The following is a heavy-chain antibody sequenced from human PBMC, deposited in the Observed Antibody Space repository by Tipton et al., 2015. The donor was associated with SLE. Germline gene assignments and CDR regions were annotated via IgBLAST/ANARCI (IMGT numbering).Heavy chain of an antibody. CDR2: ISGDARSI. Sequence: VQLVQSGAEVKKPGESLKISCKGSGYIFTTHWMHWVRQAPGKGLVWDSRISGDARSISYTDSVKGRFTISRDNAKNSLYLQMNSLRAEDAAVYYCARWAHYDILTAYYQSGDYYYYSGMDVWGQGTTVSVSS. J-gene: IGHJ6*02. CDR3: ARWAHYDILTAYYQSGDYYYYSGMDV. V-gene: IGHV3-74*02. D-gene: IGHD3-9*01. CDR1: GYIFTTHW.